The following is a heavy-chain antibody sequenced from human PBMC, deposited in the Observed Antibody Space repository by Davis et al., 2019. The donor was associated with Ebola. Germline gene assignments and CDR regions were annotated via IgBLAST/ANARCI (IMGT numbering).Heavy chain of an antibody. J-gene: IGHJ3*02. D-gene: IGHD4-11*01. CDR3: ARQRRDSRSAEAFDI. CDR2: IYPGDSDT. CDR1: GYSFTSYW. V-gene: IGHV5-51*01. Sequence: GESLKISCKGSGYSFTSYWIGWVRQMPGKGLEWMGIIYPGDSDTRYSPSFQGQVTISADKSISTAYLQWSSLKASDTAMYYCARQRRDSRSAEAFDIWGQGTMVTVSS.